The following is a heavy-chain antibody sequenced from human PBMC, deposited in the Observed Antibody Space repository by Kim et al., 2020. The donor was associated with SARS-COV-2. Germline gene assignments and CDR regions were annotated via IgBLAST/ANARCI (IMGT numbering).Heavy chain of an antibody. Sequence: GGSLRLSCAASGFTFSTYVMTWLRQAPGKGLQWISSICGSGHATYYAESVKGRFTISRDNSNSTLFLHVKNLRAEDTAEYYCVKVFSHNWNYFDYWGQGTLVTVSS. D-gene: IGHD3-3*01. CDR1: GFTFSTYV. J-gene: IGHJ4*02. CDR3: VKVFSHNWNYFDY. CDR2: ICGSGHAT. V-gene: IGHV3-23*01.